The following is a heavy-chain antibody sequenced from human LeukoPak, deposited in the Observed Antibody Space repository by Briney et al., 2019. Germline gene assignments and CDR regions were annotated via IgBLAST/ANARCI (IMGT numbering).Heavy chain of an antibody. CDR3: TTHYYDFWSGPLFLDY. CDR1: VITFSGSA. D-gene: IGHD3-3*01. J-gene: IGHJ4*02. V-gene: IGHV3-73*01. CDR2: IRRKANSYAT. Sequence: AGSLTLSCAASVITFSGSAMHWVRQASGKGLEWVGRIRRKANSYATAYAASVKGRFTISRDDSKNTAYLQMNSLKTEDTAMYYCTTHYYDFWSGPLFLDYWGQGTLVTVSS.